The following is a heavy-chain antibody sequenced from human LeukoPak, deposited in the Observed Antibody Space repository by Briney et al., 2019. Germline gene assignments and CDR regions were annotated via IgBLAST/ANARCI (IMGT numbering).Heavy chain of an antibody. J-gene: IGHJ4*02. V-gene: IGHV4-59*12. CDR2: IYYSGST. Sequence: SETLSLTCTVSGGSISSYYWSWIRQPPGKGLEWIGYIYYSGSTNYNPSLKSRVTISVDTSKNQFSLKLSSVTAADTAVYYCARGGGNSPLHFDYWGQGTLVTVSS. CDR3: ARGGGNSPLHFDY. CDR1: GGSISSYY. D-gene: IGHD4-23*01.